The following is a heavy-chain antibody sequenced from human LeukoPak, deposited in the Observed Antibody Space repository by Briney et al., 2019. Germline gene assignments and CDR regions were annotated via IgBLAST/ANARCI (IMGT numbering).Heavy chain of an antibody. J-gene: IGHJ4*02. CDR3: ARLGVASREYNFGPDY. CDR1: GGSISSYY. CDR2: IHYSGIT. V-gene: IGHV4-59*08. D-gene: IGHD5-24*01. Sequence: SETLSLTCTVSGGSISSYYWSWIRQPPGKGLEWIGYIHYSGITNYNPSLESRVTMSVDTSKNQFSLKLTFVTAADTAVYYCARLGVASREYNFGPDYWGQGTLVTVSS.